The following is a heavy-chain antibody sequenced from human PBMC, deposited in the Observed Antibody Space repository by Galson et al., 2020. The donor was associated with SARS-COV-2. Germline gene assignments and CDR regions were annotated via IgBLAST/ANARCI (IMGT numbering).Heavy chain of an antibody. Sequence: SETLSLTCAVYGGSFSDYSWTWVRQPPGKGLEWIGEISHSGSTNYSPSLKSRVFISVDTSKNQFSLKLRSVTAADTAVYYCARGGSRPIMVFDFYYCDMEVWGKGTTVTVAS. V-gene: IGHV4-34*01. CDR2: ISHSGST. D-gene: IGHD2-8*01. CDR1: GGSFSDYS. J-gene: IGHJ6*03. CDR3: ARGGSRPIMVFDFYYCDMEV.